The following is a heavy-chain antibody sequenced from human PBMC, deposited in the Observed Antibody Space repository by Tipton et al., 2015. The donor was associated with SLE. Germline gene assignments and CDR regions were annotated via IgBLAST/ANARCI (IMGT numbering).Heavy chain of an antibody. CDR3: ARGHGAGSHYYIDW. J-gene: IGHJ4*02. D-gene: IGHD3-10*01. V-gene: IGHV3-66*01. CDR1: GFTIRNNY. CDR2: LHSAGVI. Sequence: QLVQSGGGLVQPGGSLRLSCVASGFTIRNNYMTWVRQAPGKGLEWVSSLHSAGVISYADSVKGRFTISRDTSKNTLFLQMDSLRVEDTAVYYCARGHGAGSHYYIDWWGQGTPVTVAS.